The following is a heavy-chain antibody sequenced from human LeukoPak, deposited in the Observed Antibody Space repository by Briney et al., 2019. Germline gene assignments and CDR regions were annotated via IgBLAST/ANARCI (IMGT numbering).Heavy chain of an antibody. CDR1: GFTFSNYA. V-gene: IGHV3-23*01. CDR3: ARMGATDYYYYYMDV. J-gene: IGHJ6*03. Sequence: PGGSLRLSCAASGFTFSNYAMSWVRQAPGKGLEWVSTIGGSGGTTYYADSVEGRFTISRDNAKNSLYLQMNSLRAEDTAVYYCARMGATDYYYYYMDVWGKGTTVTVSS. CDR2: IGGSGGTT. D-gene: IGHD1-26*01.